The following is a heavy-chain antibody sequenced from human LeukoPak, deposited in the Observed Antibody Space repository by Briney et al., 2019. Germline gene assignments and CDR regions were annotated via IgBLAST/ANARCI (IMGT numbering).Heavy chain of an antibody. Sequence: GESLKISCKGSGYSFTSYWIGWVRQMPGKGLEWMGIIYPGDSDTRYSPSFQGQVTISADKSISTAYLQWSSLKASDTAMYYCARSKDEGIAAASSQFDYWGQGTLVTVSS. V-gene: IGHV5-51*01. CDR2: IYPGDSDT. J-gene: IGHJ4*02. CDR1: GYSFTSYW. CDR3: ARSKDEGIAAASSQFDY. D-gene: IGHD6-13*01.